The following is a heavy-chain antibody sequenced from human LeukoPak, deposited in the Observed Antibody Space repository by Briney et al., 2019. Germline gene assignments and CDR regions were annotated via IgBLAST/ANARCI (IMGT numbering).Heavy chain of an antibody. CDR2: IYHSGTT. Sequence: SETLSLTCTVSGGPFNNGGNYWNWIRQPPGKGLEWIGFIYHSGTTDYNPSLKSRLTISIDRSKNQFSLRLRSVTPADTAVYYCARAYYYNSSGFENWGPGTLVTVSS. CDR3: ARAYYYNSSGFEN. CDR1: GGPFNNGGNY. D-gene: IGHD3-22*01. J-gene: IGHJ4*02. V-gene: IGHV4-30-2*01.